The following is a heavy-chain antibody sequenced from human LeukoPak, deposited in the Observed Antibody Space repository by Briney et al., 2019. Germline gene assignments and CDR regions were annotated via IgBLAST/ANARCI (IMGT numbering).Heavy chain of an antibody. D-gene: IGHD1-1*01. CDR3: ARRARGTPDY. V-gene: IGHV4-38-2*01. J-gene: IGHJ4*02. CDR1: GFALSSACN. Sequence: SETLCLTCAVSGFALSSACNTGCIRPPPGKRLEWTGRNQDSGNTYYNPSLKGRVTIPVDTTKTQFSLKLSSVTAADTAVYYCARRARGTPDYWGQGTLVTVSS. CDR2: NQDSGNT.